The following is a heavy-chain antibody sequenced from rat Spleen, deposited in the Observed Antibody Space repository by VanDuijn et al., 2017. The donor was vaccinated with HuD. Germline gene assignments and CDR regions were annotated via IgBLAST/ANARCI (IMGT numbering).Heavy chain of an antibody. CDR3: VGEEFGVRF. V-gene: IGHV5-31*01. CDR2: ITNTGGGT. J-gene: IGHJ2*01. D-gene: IGHD4-3*01. Sequence: EVQLVESGGGLVQPGSPLKLSCAASGFTFSNNWLNWIRQAPGKGLEWVASITNTGGGTYYPDSVNGRFTISRDNAQNTLNLQMSQLGSEDTAIYYCVGEEFGVRFWGQGVMVTVSS. CDR1: GFTFSNNW.